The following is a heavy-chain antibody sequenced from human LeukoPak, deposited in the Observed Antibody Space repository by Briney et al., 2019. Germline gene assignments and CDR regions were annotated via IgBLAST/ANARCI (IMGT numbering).Heavy chain of an antibody. V-gene: IGHV4-30-4*08. Sequence: PSQTLSLTCTVSGGSISSGDYYWSWIRQPPGKGLEWIGYTYYSGSTYYNPSLKSRVTISVDTSKNQFSLKLSSVTAADTAVYYCARATLDCSSTSCYGIGGWFDHWGQGTLVTVSS. CDR2: TYYSGST. D-gene: IGHD2-2*01. CDR3: ARATLDCSSTSCYGIGGWFDH. CDR1: GGSISSGDYY. J-gene: IGHJ5*02.